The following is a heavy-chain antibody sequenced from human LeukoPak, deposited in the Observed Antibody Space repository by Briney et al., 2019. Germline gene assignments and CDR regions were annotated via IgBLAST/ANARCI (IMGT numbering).Heavy chain of an antibody. V-gene: IGHV3-30*02. CDR1: GLTFSSYG. Sequence: TGGSLRPSCATSGLTFSSYGMHWVRQAPGKGLEWVAFIRYDGSNRYYADSVKGRFTISRDNSKNTLYLQMNSLRAEDTAVYYCAFDFWSCYPLGYYYYYMDVWGKGTTVTVSS. CDR2: IRYDGSNR. J-gene: IGHJ6*03. CDR3: AFDFWSCYPLGYYYYYMDV. D-gene: IGHD3-3*01.